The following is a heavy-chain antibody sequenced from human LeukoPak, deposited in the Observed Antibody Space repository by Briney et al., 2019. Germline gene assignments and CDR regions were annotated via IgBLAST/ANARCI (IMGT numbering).Heavy chain of an antibody. CDR3: ARGTYSGMSDFDY. D-gene: IGHD2-15*01. V-gene: IGHV4-59*01. CDR2: IYYSGST. J-gene: IGHJ4*02. CDR1: GGSISSYY. Sequence: SETLSLTCTVSGGSISSYYGSWIRQPPGKGLEWIGYIYYSGSTNYNPSLKSRVTISVDTSKNQFSLKLSSVTAADTAVYYCARGTYSGMSDFDYWGQGTLVTVSS.